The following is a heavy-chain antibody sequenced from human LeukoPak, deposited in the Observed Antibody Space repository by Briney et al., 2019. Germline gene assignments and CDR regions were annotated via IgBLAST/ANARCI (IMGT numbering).Heavy chain of an antibody. CDR3: GRLRYSGSEFFEH. V-gene: IGHV5-51*01. CDR1: GYAFSNYW. D-gene: IGHD5-12*01. CDR2: IYPDDCDT. Sequence: GEPRKISCKGSGYAFSNYWIGWVRQVPGKGLEWMGIIYPDDCDTKYSPSFQGQVTFSADKSISTAYLQWSTLKSSDSAIYYCGRLRYSGSEFFEHWGQGTLVTVSS. J-gene: IGHJ4*02.